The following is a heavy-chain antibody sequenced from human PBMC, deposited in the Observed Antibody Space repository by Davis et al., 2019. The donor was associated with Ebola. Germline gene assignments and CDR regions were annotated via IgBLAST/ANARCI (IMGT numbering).Heavy chain of an antibody. CDR2: IYYSGST. CDR3: ARSSSWYLTFDY. D-gene: IGHD6-13*01. V-gene: IGHV4-59*06. CDR1: GGSISSYY. J-gene: IGHJ4*02. Sequence: SETLSLTCTVSGGSISSYYWSWIRQPPGKGLEWIGYIYYSGSTYYNPSLKSRVTISVDTSKNQFSLKLSSVTAADTAVYYCARSSSWYLTFDYWGQGTLVTVSS.